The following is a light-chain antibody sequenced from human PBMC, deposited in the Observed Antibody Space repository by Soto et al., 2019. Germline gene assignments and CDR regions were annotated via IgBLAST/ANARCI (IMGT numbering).Light chain of an antibody. J-gene: IGKJ5*01. CDR1: QTISTW. CDR2: AAS. Sequence: DIQMTQSPSTLSASVGDRVTISCRASQTISTWLAWYQQKPGKAPKLLIYAASTLQSGVPSRFSGSGSGTEFTLTISRLQPEDFATYYCQQLNIYPITFGQGARLEIK. V-gene: IGKV1-5*01. CDR3: QQLNIYPIT.